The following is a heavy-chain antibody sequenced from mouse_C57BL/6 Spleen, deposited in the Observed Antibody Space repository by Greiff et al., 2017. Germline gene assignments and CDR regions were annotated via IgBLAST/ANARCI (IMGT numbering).Heavy chain of an antibody. CDR2: IYPSDSET. D-gene: IGHD6-1*01. Sequence: QVQLQQPGAELVRPGSSVKLSCKASGYTFTSYWMDWVKQRHGKGLEWIGNIYPSDSETHYNQKFKDKATLTVDKSSSTAYMQLSSLTSEDSSVYYGARDSASIGAYWGQGTLVTVSA. CDR1: GYTFTSYW. CDR3: ARDSASIGAY. V-gene: IGHV1-61*01. J-gene: IGHJ3*01.